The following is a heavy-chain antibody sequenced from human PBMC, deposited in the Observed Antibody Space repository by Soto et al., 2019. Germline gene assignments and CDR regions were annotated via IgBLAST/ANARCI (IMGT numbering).Heavy chain of an antibody. CDR3: TRGPNFRYLVTTWDS. V-gene: IGHV3-72*01. D-gene: IGHD4-17*01. CDR1: GFTFSDHY. Sequence: EVQLVESGGGLVQPGGSLRLSCVASGFTFSDHYMDWVRQTAGKGLEWVGRIRNKGNSYTTVYAASVKDRFTISRDDSKNSLYLQMNSLKTEDTAVYYCTRGPNFRYLVTTWDSWGQGTLVTVSS. J-gene: IGHJ5*01. CDR2: IRNKGNSYTT.